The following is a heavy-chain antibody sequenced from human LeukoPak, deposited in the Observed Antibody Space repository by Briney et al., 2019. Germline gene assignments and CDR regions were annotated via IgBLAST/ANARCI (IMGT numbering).Heavy chain of an antibody. D-gene: IGHD2-2*03. CDR1: GFTFGDYT. CDR3: TRDPGINPGYCSSTSCYYDYYYGMDV. CDR2: IRSKADGGTT. Sequence: GRSLSRSCTGSGFTFGDYTIGWGREAPGKGLGWVGLIRSKADGGTTGYAASVKGRFTISRDDSKSIAYLQMNSLKTEDTAVYYCTRDPGINPGYCSSTSCYYDYYYGMDVWGKGTTVTVSS. J-gene: IGHJ6*04. V-gene: IGHV3-49*04.